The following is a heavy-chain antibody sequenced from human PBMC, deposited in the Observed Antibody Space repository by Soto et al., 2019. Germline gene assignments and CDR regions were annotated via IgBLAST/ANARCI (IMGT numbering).Heavy chain of an antibody. J-gene: IGHJ4*02. CDR2: IRNDGSSK. V-gene: IGHV3-30-3*01. Sequence: QVQLVESGGGVVQPGRSLRLSCAASGFTFSSYAMHWVRQAPGKGLEWVAVIRNDGSSKYYADSVKGRFTISRDNSKNTLYLQMHSLRAEDTTAVYYCARGRRSTAAREDQLDSWGQGTLVTVSS. D-gene: IGHD6-6*01. CDR1: GFTFSSYA. CDR3: ARGRRSTAAREDQLDS.